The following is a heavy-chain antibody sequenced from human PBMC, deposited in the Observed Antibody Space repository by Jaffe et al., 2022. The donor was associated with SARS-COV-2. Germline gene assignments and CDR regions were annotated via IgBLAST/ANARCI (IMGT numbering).Heavy chain of an antibody. V-gene: IGHV3-43*02. Sequence: EVQLVESGGGVVQPGGSLRLSCAASGFTFDDYAMHWVRQAPGKGLEWVSLISGDGGSTYYADSVKGRFTISRDNSKNSLYLQMNSLRTEDTALYYCAKDIWRELPGYYYYYGMDVWGQGTTVTVSS. D-gene: IGHD1-26*01. J-gene: IGHJ6*02. CDR3: AKDIWRELPGYYYYYGMDV. CDR2: ISGDGGST. CDR1: GFTFDDYA.